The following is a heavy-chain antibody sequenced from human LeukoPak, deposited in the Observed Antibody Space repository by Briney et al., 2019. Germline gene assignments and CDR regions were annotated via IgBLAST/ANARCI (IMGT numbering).Heavy chain of an antibody. V-gene: IGHV3-7*01. Sequence: GGSLRLSCAAYGFTFSSYWMSWVRQAPGKGLEWVANIKQDGSEKYYVDSVKGRFTISRDNAKNSLYLQMNSLRAEDTAVYYCARHDHYSGGSCVYWGQGTLVTVSS. J-gene: IGHJ4*02. CDR2: IKQDGSEK. CDR3: ARHDHYSGGSCVY. D-gene: IGHD2-15*01. CDR1: GFTFSSYW.